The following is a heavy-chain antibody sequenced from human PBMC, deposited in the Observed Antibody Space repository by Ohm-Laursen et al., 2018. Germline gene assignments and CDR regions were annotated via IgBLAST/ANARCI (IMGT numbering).Heavy chain of an antibody. V-gene: IGHV4-59*01. D-gene: IGHD6-13*01. CDR1: GGSISSYY. Sequence: SETLSLTCTVSGGSISSYYWSWIQQPPGKGLEWIGYIYYSGSTNYNPSLKSRVTMSVDTSKNQFSLKLSSVTAADTAVYYCARDNRKSSSWYQDYWGQGTLVTVSS. J-gene: IGHJ4*02. CDR3: ARDNRKSSSWYQDY. CDR2: IYYSGST.